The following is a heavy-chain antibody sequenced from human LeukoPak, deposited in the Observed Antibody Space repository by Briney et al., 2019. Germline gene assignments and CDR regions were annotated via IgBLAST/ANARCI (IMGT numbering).Heavy chain of an antibody. CDR2: ISYDGSNK. CDR3: ARGGSSWYGDY. V-gene: IGHV3-30*03. CDR1: GFTLSSYW. J-gene: IGHJ4*02. Sequence: PGGSLRLSCAASGFTLSSYWMSWVRQAPGKGLEWVAVISYDGSNKYYADAVKGRFTISRDNSKNTLYLRMNSLRAEDTAVYYCARGGSSWYGDYWGQGTLVTVSS. D-gene: IGHD6-13*01.